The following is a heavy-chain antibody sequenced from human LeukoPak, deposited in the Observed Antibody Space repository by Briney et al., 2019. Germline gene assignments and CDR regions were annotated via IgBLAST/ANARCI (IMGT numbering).Heavy chain of an antibody. CDR2: IKQDGSEK. J-gene: IGHJ4*02. D-gene: IGHD2/OR15-2a*01. CDR1: GFTFSSYW. CDR3: ARGVGNFRYYFDY. Sequence: QSGGSLRLSCAASGFTFSSYWMTWVRQAPGKGLEWVANIKQDGSEKHFVDSVKGRFTISRDNAKNSLYLQMNSLRAEDTAVYYCARGVGNFRYYFDYWGQGTLVTVSS. V-gene: IGHV3-7*01.